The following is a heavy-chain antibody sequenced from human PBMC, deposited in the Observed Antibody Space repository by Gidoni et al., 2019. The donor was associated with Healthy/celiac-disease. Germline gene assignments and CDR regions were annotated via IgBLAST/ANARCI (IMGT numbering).Heavy chain of an antibody. J-gene: IGHJ4*02. CDR2: ISGSGGST. D-gene: IGHD2-15*01. CDR1: GFAFSRYA. Sequence: EVQLLESGGGLVQPGGSLRLSCAASGFAFSRYAMSWGRQAPGKGLEWVSAISGSGGSTYYADSVKGRFTISRDNSKNTLYLQMNSLRAEDTAVYYCAKDHGSGGSYPNYYFDYWGQGTLVTVSS. V-gene: IGHV3-23*01. CDR3: AKDHGSGGSYPNYYFDY.